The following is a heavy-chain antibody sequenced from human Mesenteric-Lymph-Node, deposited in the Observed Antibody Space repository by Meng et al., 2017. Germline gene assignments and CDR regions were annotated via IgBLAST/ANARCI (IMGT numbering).Heavy chain of an antibody. CDR2: IKSKTDGGTT. V-gene: IGHV3-15*01. CDR3: ARGYCSGSRCYGSVFDI. Sequence: GGSLRLSCAASGFTFSDAWMSWVRQAPGKGLEWVGRIKSKTDGGTTDYAAPVKGRFTISRDDSKNTLYLQMNSLRAEDTAVYSCARGYCSGSRCYGSVFDIWGQGTMVTVSS. CDR1: GFTFSDAW. J-gene: IGHJ3*02. D-gene: IGHD2-15*01.